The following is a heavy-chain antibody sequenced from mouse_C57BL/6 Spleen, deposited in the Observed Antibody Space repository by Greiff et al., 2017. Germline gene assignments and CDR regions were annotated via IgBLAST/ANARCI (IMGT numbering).Heavy chain of an antibody. CDR1: GYTFTSYW. J-gene: IGHJ2*01. D-gene: IGHD2-3*01. CDR3: ARWLLRSAYYFDY. CDR2: INPSNGGT. Sequence: VKLQQPGTELVKPGASVKLSCKASGYTFTSYWMHWVKQRPGQGLEWIGNINPSNGGTNYNEKFKSKATLTVDKSSSTAYMQLSSLTSEDSAVYYCARWLLRSAYYFDYWGQGTTLTVSS. V-gene: IGHV1-53*01.